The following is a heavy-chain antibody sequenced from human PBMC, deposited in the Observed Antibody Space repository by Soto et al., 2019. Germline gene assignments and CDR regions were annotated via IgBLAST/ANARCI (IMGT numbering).Heavy chain of an antibody. J-gene: IGHJ4*02. CDR1: GLTFSSYW. D-gene: IGHD3-9*01. Sequence: GGSLRLSCAASGLTFSSYWMHWVRQAPGKGLVWVSRISTDGSVTTYADSVKGRFTISRDNAKNTLYLQMNSLRTEDTAVYYCTRGAERTVPPTVQRHLDWVCGHWGQGTPVTVSS. V-gene: IGHV3-74*01. CDR3: TRGAERTVPPTVQRHLDWVCGH. CDR2: ISTDGSVT.